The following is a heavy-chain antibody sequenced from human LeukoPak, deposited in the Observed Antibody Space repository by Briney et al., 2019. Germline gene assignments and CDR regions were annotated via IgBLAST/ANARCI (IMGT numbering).Heavy chain of an antibody. D-gene: IGHD1/OR15-1a*01. Sequence: GGSLRLSCVASGFNFNTYWMHWVRQVPGKGLMSVSRINPDGTYTNYAGSVKGRFTISRDNAKNTLYLQVNSLRVEDAAVYYCVRDRDWNIDLWGQGTLVTVSS. J-gene: IGHJ5*02. CDR1: GFNFNTYW. CDR3: VRDRDWNIDL. CDR2: INPDGTYT. V-gene: IGHV3-74*01.